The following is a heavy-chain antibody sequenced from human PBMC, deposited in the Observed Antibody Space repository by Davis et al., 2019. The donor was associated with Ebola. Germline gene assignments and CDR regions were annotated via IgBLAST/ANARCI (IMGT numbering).Heavy chain of an antibody. CDR2: IDWDDDK. D-gene: IGHD3-10*01. Sequence: SGPTLVKPTQTLTLTCTFSGFSLRTSGMCVSWIRQPPGKALEWLALIDWDDDKYYSTSLKTRLTISKDTSKNQVVLTMTNMDPVDTATYYCARTLITMVQGVIIPTFDYWGQGTLVTVSS. CDR1: GFSLRTSGMC. V-gene: IGHV2-70*01. CDR3: ARTLITMVQGVIIPTFDY. J-gene: IGHJ4*02.